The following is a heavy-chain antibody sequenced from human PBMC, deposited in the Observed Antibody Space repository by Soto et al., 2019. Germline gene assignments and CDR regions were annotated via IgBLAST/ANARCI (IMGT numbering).Heavy chain of an antibody. V-gene: IGHV4-59*08. Sequence: QVQLQESGPGLVKPSVTLSLTCTVSGGSIRDYYWGWIRQSPAKGLEWIGYIYYTGTTKYNPSVKSRSTIPVDSSKIQCSLKLDSVTAADTAVYYCARLGGYYQAFDSWGQGTLVTVSS. J-gene: IGHJ4*02. D-gene: IGHD3-22*01. CDR2: IYYTGTT. CDR1: GGSIRDYY. CDR3: ARLGGYYQAFDS.